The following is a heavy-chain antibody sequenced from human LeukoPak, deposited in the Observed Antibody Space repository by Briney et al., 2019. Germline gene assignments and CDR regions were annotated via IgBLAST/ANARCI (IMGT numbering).Heavy chain of an antibody. Sequence: PGRSLRLSCAASGFSFSSYVMHWVRQAPGKGLEWVAVTSYDGSDKYYADSVKGRFTISRDKAKDSLYLQMNSLRDEDTAVYYCARGLGGYGFGYWGQGTLVTVSS. CDR1: GFSFSSYV. V-gene: IGHV3-30*03. D-gene: IGHD5-18*01. CDR2: TSYDGSDK. J-gene: IGHJ4*02. CDR3: ARGLGGYGFGY.